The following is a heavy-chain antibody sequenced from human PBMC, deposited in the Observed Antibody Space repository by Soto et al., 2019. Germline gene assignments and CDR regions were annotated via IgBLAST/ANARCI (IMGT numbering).Heavy chain of an antibody. CDR3: ARHTGTLTSGYHKHFDH. CDR1: GYSFTDYW. J-gene: IGHJ4*02. Sequence: GESLKISCKGSGYSFTDYWIGWVRQMPGKGLELMGIIYPGDSDTRYSPSFQGQVTISADKSISTAYLQWNSLKASDTAMYYCARHTGTLTSGYHKHFDHWGQGSMVTVSS. CDR2: IYPGDSDT. V-gene: IGHV5-51*01. D-gene: IGHD3-22*01.